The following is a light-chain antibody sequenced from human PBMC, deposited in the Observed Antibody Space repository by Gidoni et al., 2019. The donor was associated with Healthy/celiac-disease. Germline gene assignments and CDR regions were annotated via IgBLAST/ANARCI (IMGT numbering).Light chain of an antibody. CDR1: QSVSSN. V-gene: IGKV3-15*01. Sequence: EIVMTHSPATLSVSPGERATLSCRTSQSVSSNLAWYQQKPGQPPRPLIYGASTRAAGIPARFSGSGSGTVFTLTISSLQSEDFAVYYCQQYNNWPRTFGQGTKVEIK. J-gene: IGKJ1*01. CDR3: QQYNNWPRT. CDR2: GAS.